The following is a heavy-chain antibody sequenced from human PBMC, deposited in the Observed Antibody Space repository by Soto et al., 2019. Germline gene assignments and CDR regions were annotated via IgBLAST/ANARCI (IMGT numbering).Heavy chain of an antibody. CDR2: IHFSGST. V-gene: IGHV4-30-4*01. D-gene: IGHD1-7*01. Sequence: SETLSLTCTVSGGSISSGDYYWSWIRQPPGKGLEWIAYIHFSGSTYYNPSLKSRVTMSVDTSKNQFSLKLNSVTAADTAVYYCARDQYNWNYGWFDPWGQGTLVTVSS. CDR1: GGSISSGDYY. CDR3: ARDQYNWNYGWFDP. J-gene: IGHJ5*02.